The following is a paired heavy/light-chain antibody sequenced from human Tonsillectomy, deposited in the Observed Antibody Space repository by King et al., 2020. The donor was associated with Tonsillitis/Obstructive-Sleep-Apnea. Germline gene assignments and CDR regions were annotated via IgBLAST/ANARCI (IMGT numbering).Heavy chain of an antibody. J-gene: IGHJ3*02. Sequence: QVQLVESGGGVVQPGRSLRLSCAASGFTFSTYGMHWVRQAPGKGLEWVAIIWYDGSNEYYVDSVKGRFTISRDNSKNTMYLQMNSLRAEDTAVYYCVRDSPTRHNAFDIWGQGTLVAVSS. CDR2: IWYDGSNE. CDR3: VRDSPTRHNAFDI. CDR1: GFTFSTYG. V-gene: IGHV3-33*01.
Light chain of an antibody. Sequence: EIVLTQSPATLSLSPGERATLSCGASQSVSSSYLAWYQQKPGLAPRLLIYDASNRATGIPDRFSGSGSGTDFTLTINRLEPEDFAVYYCQQYGSSPLTFGGGTKVEIK. J-gene: IGKJ4*01. V-gene: IGKV3D-20*01. CDR1: QSVSSSY. CDR3: QQYGSSPLT. CDR2: DAS.